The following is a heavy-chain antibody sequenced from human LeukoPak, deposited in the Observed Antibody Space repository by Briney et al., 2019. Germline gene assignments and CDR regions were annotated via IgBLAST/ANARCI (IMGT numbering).Heavy chain of an antibody. Sequence: GGTLRLSCAASGFTFSSYGMSWVRQAPGKGLEWVSAISGSGGSTYYADSVKGRFTISRDNSKNTLYLQMNSLRAEDTAVYYCAKPRSYPSVAGDFDYWGQGTLVTVSS. CDR3: AKPRSYPSVAGDFDY. CDR1: GFTFSSYG. J-gene: IGHJ4*02. V-gene: IGHV3-23*01. CDR2: ISGSGGST. D-gene: IGHD6-19*01.